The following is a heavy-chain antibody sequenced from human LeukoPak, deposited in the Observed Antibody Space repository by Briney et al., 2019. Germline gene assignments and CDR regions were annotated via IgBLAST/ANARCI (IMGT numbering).Heavy chain of an antibody. D-gene: IGHD4-17*01. CDR3: ARQRRATGTVNWFDP. Sequence: GVSLKISCETSGYIFTTYWIGWVRQGRGTGREWVGAIYPDDSDTRYSPSFQGRVAISADRSIRTAYLKWNSLKASDTGMYYCARQRRATGTVNWFDPWGQGTLVTVSS. J-gene: IGHJ5*02. CDR2: IYPDDSDT. V-gene: IGHV5-51*01. CDR1: GYIFTTYW.